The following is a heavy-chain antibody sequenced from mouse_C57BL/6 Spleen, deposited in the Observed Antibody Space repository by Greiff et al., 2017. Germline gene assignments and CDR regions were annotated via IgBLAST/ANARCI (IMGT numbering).Heavy chain of an antibody. V-gene: IGHV1-69*01. CDR2: IDPSDSYT. J-gene: IGHJ2*01. CDR1: GYTFTSYW. D-gene: IGHD2-4*01. Sequence: QVQLQQPGAELVMPGASVKLSCKASGYTFTSYWMHWVKQRPGQGLEWIGEIDPSDSYTNYNQKFKGKSTLTVDKSSSTAYMQLSSLTSEDSAVYYCARRWDYDGGYYFDYWGQGTTLTVSS. CDR3: ARRWDYDGGYYFDY.